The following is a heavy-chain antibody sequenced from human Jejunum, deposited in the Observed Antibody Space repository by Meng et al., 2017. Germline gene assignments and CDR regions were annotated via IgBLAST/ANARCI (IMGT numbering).Heavy chain of an antibody. CDR3: ARDLLDPNIAATGWFDP. V-gene: IGHV4-4*02. D-gene: IGHD2/OR15-2a*01. CDR1: GGSISNNNW. Sequence: LQEAGPGPGKASGTLSLTCAVSGGSISNNNWWSWVRQPPGKGLEWIGEISHTGRINYNPSLKSRVTMSLDKSKNQFSLDLTSVTDADTAVYYCARDLLDPNIAATGWFDPWGQGTLVTVSS. CDR2: ISHTGRI. J-gene: IGHJ5*02.